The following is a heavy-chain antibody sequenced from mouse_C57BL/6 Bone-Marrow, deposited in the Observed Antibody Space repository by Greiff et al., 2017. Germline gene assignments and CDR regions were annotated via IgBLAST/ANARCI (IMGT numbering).Heavy chain of an antibody. J-gene: IGHJ2*01. CDR1: VYTFTSYG. V-gene: IGHV1-81*01. Sequence: QVQLQQSGAELARPGASVKLSCKASVYTFTSYGISWVKQRTGQGLEWIGEIYPRSGNTYYNEKFKGKATLTADKSSSTAYMELRSLTSEDSAVYFCARPYFDYWGQGTTLTVSS. CDR2: IYPRSGNT. CDR3: ARPYFDY.